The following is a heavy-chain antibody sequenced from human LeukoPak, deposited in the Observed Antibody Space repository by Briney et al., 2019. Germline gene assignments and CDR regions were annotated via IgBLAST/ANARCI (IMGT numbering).Heavy chain of an antibody. Sequence: GGSLRLSCAASGFTFNNAWMSWVRQAPGKGLEWVSVIYSGGSTYYADSVKGRFTISRDNSKNTLYLQMNSLRAEDTAVYYCASFGGDYDYWGQGTLVTVSS. CDR3: ASFGGDYDY. V-gene: IGHV3-66*01. D-gene: IGHD4-17*01. CDR1: GFTFNNAW. J-gene: IGHJ4*02. CDR2: IYSGGST.